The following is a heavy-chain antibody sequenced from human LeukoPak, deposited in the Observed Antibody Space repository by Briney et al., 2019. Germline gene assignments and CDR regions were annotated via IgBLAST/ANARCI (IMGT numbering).Heavy chain of an antibody. CDR3: AKDGGLWVSAHWGDS. J-gene: IGHJ4*02. D-gene: IGHD7-27*01. V-gene: IGHV3-23*01. Sequence: GGSLRLSCAASGFTFSSYAMHWVRQAPGKGLEWVSTITTSDGNTYYADSVKGRFTVSRDNSKNTPFLQMNSLRAEDTAVYYCAKDGGLWVSAHWGDSWGRGTLVTVSS. CDR1: GFTFSSYA. CDR2: ITTSDGNT.